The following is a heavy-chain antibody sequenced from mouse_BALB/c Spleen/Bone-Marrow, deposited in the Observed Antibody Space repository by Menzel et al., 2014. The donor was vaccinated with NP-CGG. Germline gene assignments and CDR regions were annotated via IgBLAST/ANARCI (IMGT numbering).Heavy chain of an antibody. CDR3: ARSRDYGSSYYAMDY. CDR1: GFNIKDTY. V-gene: IGHV14-3*02. Sequence: VQLQRPGAELVKPGASVKLSCTASGFNIKDTYMHWVKQRPEQGLEWIGRIDPANGNTKYDPKFQGKATITADTSSNTAYLQLSSLTSEDTAVYYCARSRDYGSSYYAMDYWGQGTSVTVSS. D-gene: IGHD1-1*01. J-gene: IGHJ4*01. CDR2: IDPANGNT.